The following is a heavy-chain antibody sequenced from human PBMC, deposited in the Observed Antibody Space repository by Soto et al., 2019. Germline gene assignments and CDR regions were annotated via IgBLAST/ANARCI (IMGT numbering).Heavy chain of an antibody. CDR2: INPSGTSP. CDR1: GYTFTSYY. Sequence: QVQLVQSGAEVKKPGASVKVSCKTSGYTFTSYYMHWVRQAPGQGLEWMGIINPSGTSPSYAQKFQGRVTMTTDTSASTVYMELSSLRSEDTAVYYCARGVHADTGHFDYWGQGTLVTVSS. V-gene: IGHV1-46*01. D-gene: IGHD5-18*01. CDR3: ARGVHADTGHFDY. J-gene: IGHJ4*02.